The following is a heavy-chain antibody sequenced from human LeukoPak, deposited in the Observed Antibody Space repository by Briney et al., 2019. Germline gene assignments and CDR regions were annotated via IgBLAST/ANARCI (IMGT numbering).Heavy chain of an antibody. V-gene: IGHV3-23*01. CDR2: ISGSGGST. CDR3: AKKGYYDGSGYYMYYFDH. CDR1: GFTFSNYA. D-gene: IGHD3-22*01. Sequence: GGSLRLSCAASGFTFSNYAMSWVRQAPGKGLEWGSGISGSGGSTYYPDSVQGRFSISRDNSKNTLSLQMNSLRAEDTAVYYCAKKGYYDGSGYYMYYFDHWGQGTLVTVSS. J-gene: IGHJ4*02.